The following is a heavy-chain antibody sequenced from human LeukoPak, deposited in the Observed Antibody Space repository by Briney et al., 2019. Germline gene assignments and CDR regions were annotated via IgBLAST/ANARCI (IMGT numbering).Heavy chain of an antibody. Sequence: SETLSLTCTVSGGSISSYYWSWIRQPPGKGLEWIGYIYYSGSTNYNPSLKSRVTISVDTSKNQFSLKLSSVAAADTAVYYCARGLPFLYSYGYRPGYYFDYWGQGTLVTVSS. V-gene: IGHV4-59*12. CDR2: IYYSGST. CDR1: GGSISSYY. J-gene: IGHJ4*02. D-gene: IGHD5-18*01. CDR3: ARGLPFLYSYGYRPGYYFDY.